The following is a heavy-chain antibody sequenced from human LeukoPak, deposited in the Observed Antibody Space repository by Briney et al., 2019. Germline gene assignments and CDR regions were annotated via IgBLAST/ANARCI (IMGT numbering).Heavy chain of an antibody. V-gene: IGHV1-69*05. J-gene: IGHJ5*02. CDR1: GGTFSSYA. CDR3: ARGHEDYDILTGYYHMFWFDP. D-gene: IGHD3-9*01. Sequence: GASVKVSCKASGGTFSSYAISWVRQAPGQGLEWMGGIIPIFGTANYAQKFQGRVTITTDESTSTAYMELSSVRSEDTAVYYCARGHEDYDILTGYYHMFWFDPWGQGTLVTVSS. CDR2: IIPIFGTA.